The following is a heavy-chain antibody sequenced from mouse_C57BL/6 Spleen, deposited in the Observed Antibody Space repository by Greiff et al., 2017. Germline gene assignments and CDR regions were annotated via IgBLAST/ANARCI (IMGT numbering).Heavy chain of an antibody. J-gene: IGHJ4*01. CDR2: IDPSDSYT. CDR1: GYTFTSYW. V-gene: IGHV1-69*01. CDR3: VQGFYAMDY. Sequence: QVQLQQPGAELVMPGASVKLSCKASGYTFTSYWMHWVKQRPGQGLEWIGEIDPSDSYTNYNQKFKGKSTLTVDKSSSTAYMQLSSLTSEDSAVYYCVQGFYAMDYWGQGTSVTVSS.